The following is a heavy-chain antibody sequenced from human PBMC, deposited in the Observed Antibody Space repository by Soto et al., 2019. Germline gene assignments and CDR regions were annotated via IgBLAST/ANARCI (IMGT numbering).Heavy chain of an antibody. CDR3: ARDGPYSSAYYVDYF. Sequence: EVQLVESGGDLVQPGGSMRLSCAASGFDVSVNYMSWVRQAPGKGLEWVSIIYSGGTTDYAESVKGRFTISRDNSKNTMYLQMNSLRAEDTAVYYCARDGPYSSAYYVDYFWGQGTLVTVSS. D-gene: IGHD6-19*01. CDR1: GFDVSVNY. J-gene: IGHJ4*02. V-gene: IGHV3-66*01. CDR2: IYSGGTT.